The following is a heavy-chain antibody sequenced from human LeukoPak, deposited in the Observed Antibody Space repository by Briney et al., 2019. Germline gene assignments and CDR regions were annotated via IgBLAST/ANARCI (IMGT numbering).Heavy chain of an antibody. CDR2: MYLSGTT. Sequence: SETLSLTCTVSGDSINSLDLWSWVRQPPGKGLEWIGEMYLSGTTHFNPSVKSRVTISIDKSKNQFFLNLSSVTAADTAVYYCAGLVGRYSSGLYYYYFDYWGQGTLVTVSS. CDR1: GDSINSLDL. D-gene: IGHD3-22*01. CDR3: AGLVGRYSSGLYYYYFDY. J-gene: IGHJ4*02. V-gene: IGHV4-4*02.